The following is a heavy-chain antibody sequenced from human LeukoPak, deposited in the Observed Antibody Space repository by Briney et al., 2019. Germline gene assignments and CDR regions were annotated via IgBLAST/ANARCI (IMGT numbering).Heavy chain of an antibody. CDR3: ARAARQGFTMIVVPFFYFDL. J-gene: IGHJ2*01. D-gene: IGHD3-22*01. Sequence: SQTLSLTCTVSGGSISSGASDWGWIRQHPKRGLEWVGYINHSGSTYYDPSLGSRVTMSVDTSKNQFSLKLSSVTAADSAVYYCARAARQGFTMIVVPFFYFDLWGRGTLVTVSS. V-gene: IGHV4-31*03. CDR2: INHSGST. CDR1: GGSISSGASD.